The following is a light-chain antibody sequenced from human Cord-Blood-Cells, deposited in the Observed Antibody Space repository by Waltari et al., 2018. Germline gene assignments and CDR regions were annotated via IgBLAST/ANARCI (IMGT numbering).Light chain of an antibody. Sequence: SSELTQDPAVSVSLGQTVRITCQGYSLRSYYASWYQQKPGKAPELVIYGKNNRPSGIPDRFAGASSINTASLTITGAQAEDEADYYCNSRDSRGNHYVFGTGTKVTVL. CDR3: NSRDSRGNHYV. CDR1: SLRSYY. CDR2: GKN. J-gene: IGLJ1*01. V-gene: IGLV3-19*01.